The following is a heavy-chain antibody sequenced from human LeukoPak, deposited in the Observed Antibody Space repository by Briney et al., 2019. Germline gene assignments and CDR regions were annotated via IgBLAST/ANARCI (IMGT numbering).Heavy chain of an antibody. CDR2: INWNGGST. Sequence: GGSLRLSCAASGFTFDDYGMSWVRQAPGKGLEWVSGINWNGGSTGYADSVKGRFTISRENAKNSLYLQMNSLRAGDTAVYYCARRRYYYGMDVWGQGTTVTVSS. J-gene: IGHJ6*02. CDR1: GFTFDDYG. CDR3: ARRRYYYGMDV. V-gene: IGHV3-20*04.